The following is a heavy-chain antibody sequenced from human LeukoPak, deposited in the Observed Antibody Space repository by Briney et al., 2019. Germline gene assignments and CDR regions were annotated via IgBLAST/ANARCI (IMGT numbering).Heavy chain of an antibody. CDR2: IFNGHQI. V-gene: IGHV3-53*01. J-gene: IGHJ4*02. CDR3: AKSCNSGNCYYNY. CDR1: GVTINDFY. D-gene: IGHD2/OR15-2a*01. Sequence: PGGSLRLSCAVSGVTINDFYLSMSWVRQAPGKGLEWVSVIFNGHQIYYADSAKGRFTISRDNSENTLSLQMNSLRADDTAIYYCAKSCNSGNCYYNYWGQGTLVTVSS.